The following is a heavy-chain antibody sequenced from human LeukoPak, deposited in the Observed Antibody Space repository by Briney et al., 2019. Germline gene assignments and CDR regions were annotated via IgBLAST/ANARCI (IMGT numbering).Heavy chain of an antibody. J-gene: IGHJ4*02. CDR3: LSPRGFSYGYLDD. Sequence: SETLSLTCTVSGGSISSSSCYWGWIRQPPGKGLEWIGSIYYSKNTYYNPSLKSRVTISADTSKNQFSLTLGSVSATDTAVYCCLSPRGFSYGYLDDWGQGTLVTVSS. CDR1: GGSISSSSCY. D-gene: IGHD5-18*01. CDR2: IYYSKNT. V-gene: IGHV4-39*01.